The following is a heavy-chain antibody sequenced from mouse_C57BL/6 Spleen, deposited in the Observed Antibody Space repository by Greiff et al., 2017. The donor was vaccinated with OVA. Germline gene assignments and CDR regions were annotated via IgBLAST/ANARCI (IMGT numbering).Heavy chain of an antibody. Sequence: EVQLQESGPGMVKPSQSLSLPCTVTGYSITSGYDWHWIRPFPGNKLEWMGYISYSGSTNYNPSLKSRISITHDTSKNHFFLKVNSVTTEDTATYYCARESVSSYAMDYWGQGTSVTVSS. CDR1: GYSITSGYD. CDR3: ARESVSSYAMDY. CDR2: ISYSGST. J-gene: IGHJ4*01. V-gene: IGHV3-1*01. D-gene: IGHD1-1*01.